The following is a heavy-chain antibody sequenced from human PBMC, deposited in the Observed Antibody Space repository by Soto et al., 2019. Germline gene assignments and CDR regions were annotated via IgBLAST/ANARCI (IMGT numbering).Heavy chain of an antibody. Sequence: GTGPTLVNPTETLTLTCTVSGFSLSNARMGVSWIRQPPGKALEWLAHIFSNDEKYYSTSLKSRLTISKDTSKSYVVLTMTNMDPVDTATYFCARSFIAAAGIYYWFDPWGQGTLVTVSS. J-gene: IGHJ5*02. V-gene: IGHV2-26*01. CDR1: GFSLSNARMG. CDR3: ARSFIAAAGIYYWFDP. CDR2: IFSNDEK. D-gene: IGHD6-13*01.